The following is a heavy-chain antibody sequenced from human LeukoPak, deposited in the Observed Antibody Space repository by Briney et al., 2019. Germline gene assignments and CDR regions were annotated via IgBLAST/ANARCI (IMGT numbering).Heavy chain of an antibody. Sequence: PSQTLSLTCTVSGGSISSGSYYWSWIRQPAGKGLEWIGRIYTSGSTNYNPSLKSRVTISVDTSKNQFSLKLCSVTAADTAVYYCARDIVVVVAAKIQNWFDPWGQGTLVTVSS. J-gene: IGHJ5*02. CDR3: ARDIVVVVAAKIQNWFDP. D-gene: IGHD2-15*01. CDR2: IYTSGST. CDR1: GGSISSGSYY. V-gene: IGHV4-61*02.